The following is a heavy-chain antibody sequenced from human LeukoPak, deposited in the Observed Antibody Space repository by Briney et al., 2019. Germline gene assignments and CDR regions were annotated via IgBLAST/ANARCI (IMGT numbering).Heavy chain of an antibody. V-gene: IGHV3-30*18. Sequence: PGRSLRLSCAASGFTFSSYGMHWVRQAPGKGLEWVAVISYDGSNKYYADSVKGQFTISRDNSKNTLYLQMNSLRAEDTAVYYCAKYMVSSGYYYHFDYWGQGTLVTVSS. J-gene: IGHJ4*02. CDR1: GFTFSSYG. CDR2: ISYDGSNK. D-gene: IGHD3-22*01. CDR3: AKYMVSSGYYYHFDY.